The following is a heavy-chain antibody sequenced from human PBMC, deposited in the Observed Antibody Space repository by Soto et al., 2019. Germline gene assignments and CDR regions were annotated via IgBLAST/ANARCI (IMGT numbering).Heavy chain of an antibody. CDR1: GGSISSGGYY. V-gene: IGHV4-31*03. CDR2: IYYSGST. Sequence: SETLSLTCTVSGGSISSGGYYWSWIRQHPGKGLEWIGYIYYSGSTYYNPSLKSRVTISVDTSKNQFSLKLSSVTAADTAVYFFAMEGGSGSYYNDNWFDPWGQGNLVTVSS. D-gene: IGHD3-10*01. CDR3: AMEGGSGSYYNDNWFDP. J-gene: IGHJ5*02.